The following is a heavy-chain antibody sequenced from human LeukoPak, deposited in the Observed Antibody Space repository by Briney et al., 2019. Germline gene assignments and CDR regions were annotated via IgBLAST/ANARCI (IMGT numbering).Heavy chain of an antibody. V-gene: IGHV4-59*12. J-gene: IGHJ6*02. D-gene: IGHD1-26*01. CDR1: GGSFSSYY. CDR3: AREVGATRSYYYYGMDV. CDR2: IYYSGST. Sequence: KSSETLSLTCAVYGGSFSSYYWSWIRQPPGKGLEWIGYIYYSGSTNYNPSLKSRVTISVDTSKNQFSLKLSSVTAADTAVYYCAREVGATRSYYYYGMDVWGQGTTVTVSS.